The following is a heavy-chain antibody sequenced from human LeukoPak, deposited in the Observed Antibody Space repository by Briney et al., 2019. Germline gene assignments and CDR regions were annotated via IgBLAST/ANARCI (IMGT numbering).Heavy chain of an antibody. CDR3: AKDLMVRGVIDY. CDR2: IRYDGSNK. D-gene: IGHD3-10*01. Sequence: GGSLRLSCAASGFTFSSYGMHWVRQAPGKGLEWVAFIRYDGSNKYYADSVKGRFTISRDNSKNTLYLQMNNLRAEDTAVYYCAKDLMVRGVIDYWGQGTLVTVSS. CDR1: GFTFSSYG. V-gene: IGHV3-30*02. J-gene: IGHJ4*02.